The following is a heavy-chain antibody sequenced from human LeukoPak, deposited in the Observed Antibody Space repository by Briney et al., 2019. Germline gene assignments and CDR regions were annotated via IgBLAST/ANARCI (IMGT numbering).Heavy chain of an antibody. Sequence: PSETLSLTCAVYGGSFSGYYWSWIRQPPGKGLEWIGEINHSGSTNYNPSLKSRVTISVDTSKNQFSLKLSSVTAADTAVYYCARDLITATDYWGQGTLVTVSS. CDR3: ARDLITATDY. J-gene: IGHJ4*02. D-gene: IGHD3-10*01. CDR2: INHSGST. CDR1: GGSFSGYY. V-gene: IGHV4-34*01.